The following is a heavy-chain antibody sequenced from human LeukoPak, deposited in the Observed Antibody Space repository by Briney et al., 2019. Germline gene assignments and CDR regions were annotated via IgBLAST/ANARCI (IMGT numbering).Heavy chain of an antibody. Sequence: EASVKVSCTASGYTFTGYYMHWVRQAPGQGLEWMGRINPNSGGTNYAQKFQGRVTMTRDTCISTAYMELSRLRSDDTAVYYCARYITVGATYQHFDYWGQGTLATVSS. CDR3: ARYITVGATYQHFDY. J-gene: IGHJ4*02. V-gene: IGHV1-2*06. CDR2: INPNSGGT. D-gene: IGHD1-26*01. CDR1: GYTFTGYY.